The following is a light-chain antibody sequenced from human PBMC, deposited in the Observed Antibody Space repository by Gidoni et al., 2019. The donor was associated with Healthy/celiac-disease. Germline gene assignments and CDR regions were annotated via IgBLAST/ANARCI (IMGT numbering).Light chain of an antibody. Sequence: EIVLTQSPGTLSLSPGERATLSCRASQSVSSSYLAWYQQKPGQAPRLLIYGASSRATGIPDRFSGSGSGTDFTHTISRLDPEDFAVYYCQQYGSPFGGGTKVEIK. V-gene: IGKV3-20*01. CDR2: GAS. J-gene: IGKJ4*01. CDR3: QQYGSP. CDR1: QSVSSSY.